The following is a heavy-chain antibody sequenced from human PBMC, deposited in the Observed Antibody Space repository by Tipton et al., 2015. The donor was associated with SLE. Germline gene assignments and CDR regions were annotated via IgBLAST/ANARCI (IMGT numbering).Heavy chain of an antibody. J-gene: IGHJ6*02. V-gene: IGHV4-39*01. D-gene: IGHD2-2*01. CDR1: GGSISSSSYY. CDR3: ARHRDSTFYSYYGMDV. Sequence: LSLTCTVSGGSISSSSYYWGWIRQPPGKGLEWIGSIYYSGSTYYNPSLKSRVTISVDTSKNQFSLKLSSVTAADTAVYYCARHRDSTFYSYYGMDVWGQGTTVTVSS. CDR2: IYYSGST.